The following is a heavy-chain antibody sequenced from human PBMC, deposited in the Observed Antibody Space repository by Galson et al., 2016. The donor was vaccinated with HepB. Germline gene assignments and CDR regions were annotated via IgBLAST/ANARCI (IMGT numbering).Heavy chain of an antibody. V-gene: IGHV4-39*01. CDR1: GDSIRTSSYF. CDR3: ARLTSGYHYGMDV. D-gene: IGHD3-3*01. Sequence: SETLSLTCSVSGDSIRTSSYFWFWIRQPPGKGLEFIGRIYYTGSTNYNSALQSRLLISVDTSRNQFSLRLTSVTAADTAVYYCARLTSGYHYGMDVWGRGNTVIVSS. J-gene: IGHJ6*04. CDR2: IYYTGST.